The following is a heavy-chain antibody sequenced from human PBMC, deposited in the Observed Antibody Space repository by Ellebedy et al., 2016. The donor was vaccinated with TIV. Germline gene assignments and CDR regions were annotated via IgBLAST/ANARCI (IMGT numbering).Heavy chain of an antibody. CDR3: ARGGSSGSSDY. Sequence: GGSLRLXXVASGFTFRSHGIYWVRQAPGKGLEWVAVISSDGSKKYYADSVKGRFIISRDNSKNTLYLQMNSLRTDDMAVYYCARGGSSGSSDYWGQGTLVTVSS. CDR1: GFTFRSHG. D-gene: IGHD3-10*01. V-gene: IGHV3-30*03. CDR2: ISSDGSKK. J-gene: IGHJ4*02.